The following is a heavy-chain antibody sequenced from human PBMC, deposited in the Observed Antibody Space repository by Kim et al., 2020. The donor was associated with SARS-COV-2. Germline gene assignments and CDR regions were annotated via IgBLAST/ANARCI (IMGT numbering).Heavy chain of an antibody. D-gene: IGHD1-26*01. CDR1: GGSVSSGSYY. J-gene: IGHJ4*02. CDR2: IYYSGST. V-gene: IGHV4-61*01. Sequence: SETLSLTCTVSGGSVSSGSYYWSWIRQPPGKGLEWIGYIYYSGSTNYNPSLKSRVTISVDTSKNQFSLKLSSVTAADTAVYYCARDHGGSYYFDYWGQGT. CDR3: ARDHGGSYYFDY.